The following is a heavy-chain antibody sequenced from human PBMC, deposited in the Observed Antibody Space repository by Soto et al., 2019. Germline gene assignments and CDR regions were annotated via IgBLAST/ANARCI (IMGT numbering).Heavy chain of an antibody. V-gene: IGHV3-23*01. D-gene: IGHD2-8*01. CDR1: GFTFSTYA. J-gene: IGHJ6*03. Sequence: EVQLLDSGGGLVQPGGSLRLSCAASGFTFSTYAMTWVRQAPGKGLEWVSTLTPSGGNTYYADSVQGRFTISRDNSMNTLYLQMNSLRAEDTAVYYCACRYCPNGVCYTNYYYYIDVWGEGTTVTVSS. CDR2: LTPSGGNT. CDR3: ACRYCPNGVCYTNYYYYIDV.